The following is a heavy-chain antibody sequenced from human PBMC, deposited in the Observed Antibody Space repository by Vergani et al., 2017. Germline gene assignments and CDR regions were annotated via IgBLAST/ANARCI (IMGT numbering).Heavy chain of an antibody. J-gene: IGHJ6*03. CDR2: IYWNDDQ. D-gene: IGHD1-7*01. CDR3: VYRKTECGITGCFYPFYYYYYMDV. Sequence: QITLKESGPTLVKPTQTLTLTCTFSGFSLNTRGVSVAWIRQPPGKALDWLALIYWNDDQHYSPSLNNRVTITKDTSKNQVVLTMTNMDYVDTGTYHCVYRKTECGITGCFYPFYYYYYMDVWGKGTTVTVSS. CDR1: GFSLNTRGVS. V-gene: IGHV2-5*04.